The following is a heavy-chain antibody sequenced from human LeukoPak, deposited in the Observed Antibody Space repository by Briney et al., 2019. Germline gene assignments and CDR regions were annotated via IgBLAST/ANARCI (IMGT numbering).Heavy chain of an antibody. D-gene: IGHD5-24*01. CDR1: GYTFTGYH. J-gene: IGHJ4*02. Sequence: ASVEVSCKASGYTFTGYHIHWVRQAPGQGLEWMGWINPNSGGTDYAQKFQGRVTMTRDTSISTAFMELSRLRSDDTAVYYCARVRDGYNYLSDYWGQGSLVPVSS. CDR2: INPNSGGT. CDR3: ARVRDGYNYLSDY. V-gene: IGHV1-2*02.